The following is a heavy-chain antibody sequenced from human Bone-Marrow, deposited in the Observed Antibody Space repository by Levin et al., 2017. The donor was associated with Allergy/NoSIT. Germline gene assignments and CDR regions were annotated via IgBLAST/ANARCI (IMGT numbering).Heavy chain of an antibody. Sequence: GGSLRLSCAASGFTFSSYSMNWVRQAPGKGLEWVSYISSSSSTIYYADSVKGRFTISRDNAKNSLYLQMNSLRAEDTAVYYCAREFRKYYYGSGSYSDYWGQGTLVTVS. CDR3: AREFRKYYYGSGSYSDY. D-gene: IGHD3-10*01. V-gene: IGHV3-48*01. CDR2: ISSSSSTI. J-gene: IGHJ4*02. CDR1: GFTFSSYS.